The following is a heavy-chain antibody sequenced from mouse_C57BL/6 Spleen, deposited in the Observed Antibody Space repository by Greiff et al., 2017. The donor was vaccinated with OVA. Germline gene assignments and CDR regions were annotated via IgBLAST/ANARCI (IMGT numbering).Heavy chain of an antibody. CDR2: IDPEDGDT. D-gene: IGHD1-1*01. J-gene: IGHJ3*01. Sequence: LQESGAELVRPGASVKLSCTASGFNIKDYYMHWVKQRPEQGLEWIGRIDPEDGDTEYAPKFQGKATMTADTSSNTAYLQLSSLTSEDTAVYYCPYTTAVAEGFAYWGQGTLVTVSA. V-gene: IGHV14-1*01. CDR1: GFNIKDYY. CDR3: PYTTAVAEGFAY.